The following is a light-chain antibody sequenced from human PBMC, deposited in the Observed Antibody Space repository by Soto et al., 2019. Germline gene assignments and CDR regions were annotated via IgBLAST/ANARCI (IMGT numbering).Light chain of an antibody. J-gene: IGLJ3*02. V-gene: IGLV1-40*01. CDR3: QSYDSSMSRRV. CDR1: SSNIGAGYD. CDR2: GNS. Sequence: QSVLTQPPSVSGAPGQRVTISCTGSSSNIGAGYDVHWYQQLPGTAPKLLIYGNSNRPSGVPDRFSGSKSGTSASLAITGLQAADEADYYCQSYDSSMSRRVFGGGTKVTVL.